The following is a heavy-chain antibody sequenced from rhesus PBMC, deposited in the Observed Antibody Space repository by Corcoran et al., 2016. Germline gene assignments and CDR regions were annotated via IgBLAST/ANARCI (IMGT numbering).Heavy chain of an antibody. CDR1: GASISSNY. CDR2: IYGGSGST. CDR3: TRGGDSGTYTD. D-gene: IGHD1-44*01. J-gene: IGHJ4*01. Sequence: QVQLQESGPGLVKPSETLPLTCAVSGASISSNYWSWIRQPPGKGLEWIGYIYGGSGSTRYNPSLKSRVTISKDTSKNQFSLKLSSVTAADTAVYYCTRGGDSGTYTDWGQGVLVTVSS. V-gene: IGHV4-147*01.